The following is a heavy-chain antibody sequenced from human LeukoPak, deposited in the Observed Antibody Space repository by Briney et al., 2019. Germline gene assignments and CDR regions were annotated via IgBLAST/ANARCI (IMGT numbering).Heavy chain of an antibody. CDR2: IYYSGSA. Sequence: SETLSLTCTVSGGSISSSSYYWSWIRQPPGKGLEWIGYIYYSGSANYTPSLKSRVTMSVDTSKNQFSLKLSSVTAADTAVYYCARESTVVARHFDYWGQGTLVTVSS. V-gene: IGHV4-61*01. CDR3: ARESTVVARHFDY. J-gene: IGHJ4*02. D-gene: IGHD4-23*01. CDR1: GGSISSSSYY.